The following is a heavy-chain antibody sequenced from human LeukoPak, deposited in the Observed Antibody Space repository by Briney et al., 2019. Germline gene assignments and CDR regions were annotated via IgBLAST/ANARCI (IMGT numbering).Heavy chain of an antibody. J-gene: IGHJ3*02. CDR3: ARALNQDCSGCSCYSRGPNAFDI. Sequence: GGSLRLSCAASGFTFSRYWMSWDSQAPGKGLEWAANIKQDGSEKYYVDSVKGRFTISRDNAKNSLYLQMNSLRAEDTAVYYCARALNQDCSGCSCYSRGPNAFDIWGQGTMVTVSS. D-gene: IGHD2-15*01. CDR2: IKQDGSEK. CDR1: GFTFSRYW. V-gene: IGHV3-7*01.